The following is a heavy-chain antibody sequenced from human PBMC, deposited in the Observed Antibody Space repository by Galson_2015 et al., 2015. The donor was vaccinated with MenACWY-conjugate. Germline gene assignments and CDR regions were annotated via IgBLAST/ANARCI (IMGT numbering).Heavy chain of an antibody. CDR3: AKDLGDILTGNSDAFDV. J-gene: IGHJ3*01. CDR2: ISFDGTNK. D-gene: IGHD3-9*01. V-gene: IGHV3-30*18. CDR1: VFIFRSYG. Sequence: SLRLSCAVSVFIFRSYGMHWVRLAPGKGLEWVALISFDGTNKYYADSVKGRFTISRDNSKNTLYLQMNSLRAEDTAVYYCAKDLGDILTGNSDAFDVWGQGTMVTVSS.